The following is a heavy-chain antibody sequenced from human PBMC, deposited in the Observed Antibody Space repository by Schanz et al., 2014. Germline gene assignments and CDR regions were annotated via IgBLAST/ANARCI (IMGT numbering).Heavy chain of an antibody. J-gene: IGHJ3*02. CDR2: ISSGGNP. CDR1: GFTFSSYA. D-gene: IGHD3-10*01. Sequence: EVQLLESGGGLVQPGGSLRLSCAASGFTFSSYAMSWVRQAPGKGLEWVSSISSGGNPYYANSVKGRFGISRDNSENTLYLQMNSLRAEDTAVYYCAKGRFGELSAFDIWGQGTMVTVSS. CDR3: AKGRFGELSAFDI. V-gene: IGHV3-23*01.